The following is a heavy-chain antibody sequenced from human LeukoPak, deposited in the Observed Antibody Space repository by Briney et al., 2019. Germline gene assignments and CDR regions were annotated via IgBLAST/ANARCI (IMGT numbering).Heavy chain of an antibody. CDR3: ARLDWGEWADY. V-gene: IGHV4-39*01. Sequence: SETLSLTCTVAGGSISSSSYYWGWIRQPPGKGLEWIGSIYYSGSTYYNPSLKGRVTISVDTSKNQFSLKLSSVTAADTAVYYCARLDWGEWADYWGQGTLVTVSS. D-gene: IGHD3-16*01. CDR2: IYYSGST. CDR1: GGSISSSSYY. J-gene: IGHJ4*02.